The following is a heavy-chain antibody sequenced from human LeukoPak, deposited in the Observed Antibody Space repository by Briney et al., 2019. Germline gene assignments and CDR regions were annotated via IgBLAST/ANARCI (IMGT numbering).Heavy chain of an antibody. J-gene: IGHJ6*03. CDR1: GYTFTRYG. V-gene: IGHV1-8*02. D-gene: IGHD3-10*01. Sequence: ASVKVSCKASGYTFTRYGISWVRQATGQGLEWMGWMNPNSGNTGYAQKFQGRVTMTRNTSISTAYMELSSLRSEDTAVYYCARRSSMVRGVIHYYYYMDVWGKGTTVTISS. CDR2: MNPNSGNT. CDR3: ARRSSMVRGVIHYYYYMDV.